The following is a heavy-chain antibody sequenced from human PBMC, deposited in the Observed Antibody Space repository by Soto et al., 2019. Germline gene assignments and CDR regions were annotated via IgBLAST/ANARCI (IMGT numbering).Heavy chain of an antibody. CDR1: GFTLRNYA. V-gene: IGHV3-23*01. J-gene: IGHJ4*02. D-gene: IGHD1-20*01. CDR3: AKAKNDYNWDNRPPFDY. CDR2: ISANDVGT. Sequence: HPGGSLRLSCEASGFTLRNYAMTWIGQAPGKGLEWVSLISANDVGTYYAESVKTRFTISTDQSRNTVYLQMDSLRADDTAIYYCAKAKNDYNWDNRPPFDYWGQGTLVTVSS.